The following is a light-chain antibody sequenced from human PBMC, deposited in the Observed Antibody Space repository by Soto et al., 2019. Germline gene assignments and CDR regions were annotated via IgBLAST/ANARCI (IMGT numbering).Light chain of an antibody. V-gene: IGKV3-15*01. CDR2: GGS. J-gene: IGKJ1*01. CDR1: QIVSSTY. CDR3: QQYDKWPRT. Sequence: IVLTQSPGTLSLSPGERATLSCRASQIVSSTYLAWFQQKPGQAPRLLIYGGSARATGIPARFSGGGSGAEYTLTISSLQSEDFAVYYCQQYDKWPRTFGRGTKVDIK.